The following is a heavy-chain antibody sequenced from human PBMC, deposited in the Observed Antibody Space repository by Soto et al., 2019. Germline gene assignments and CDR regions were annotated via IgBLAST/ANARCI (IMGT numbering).Heavy chain of an antibody. V-gene: IGHV1-18*01. Sequence: QVQLVQSGAEVKKPGASVKVSCKASGYTFTSYGISWVRQAPGQGLEWMGWISTYNGDTNYAQKFQGRVTLTTDTSTTTVYMELRSLRSDDTVVYYCARDHPTVTTFGYWGQGTLVTVSS. CDR3: ARDHPTVTTFGY. D-gene: IGHD4-17*01. CDR1: GYTFTSYG. CDR2: ISTYNGDT. J-gene: IGHJ4*02.